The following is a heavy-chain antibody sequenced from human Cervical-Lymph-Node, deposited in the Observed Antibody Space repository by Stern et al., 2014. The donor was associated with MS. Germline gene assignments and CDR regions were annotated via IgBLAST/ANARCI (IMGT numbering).Heavy chain of an antibody. CDR1: GYSFTNYW. V-gene: IGHV5-51*01. J-gene: IGHJ6*02. D-gene: IGHD2-2*01. CDR3: ARYSTIPPSHYYGMDV. CDR2: IYPADSDT. Sequence: EVQLVESGAEVKKPGESLKISCQGSGYSFTNYWIGWVRQMPGKGLEWMGIIYPADSDTRYSPSLQGQVAISADKPISTAYLQWSSLKASDTAMYYCARYSTIPPSHYYGMDVWGQGTTVTVSS.